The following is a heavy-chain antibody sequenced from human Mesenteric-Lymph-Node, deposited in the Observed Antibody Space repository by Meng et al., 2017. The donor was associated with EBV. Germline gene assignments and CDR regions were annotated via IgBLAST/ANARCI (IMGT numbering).Heavy chain of an antibody. V-gene: IGHV4-30-4*07. D-gene: IGHD3-10*01. CDR3: ARGPWDGSGRIIPDY. CDR1: GASITISGYY. Sequence: QVHLQESGPGLVKPSQTLSLTCAVPGASITISGYYWNWIRQSPGKGLEWIGSIDYSGYTYDNPSHKSRITKSLDKSKNTFSLKLSSVTAADTAVYYCARGPWDGSGRIIPDYWGQGTLVTVAS. J-gene: IGHJ4*02. CDR2: IDYSGYT.